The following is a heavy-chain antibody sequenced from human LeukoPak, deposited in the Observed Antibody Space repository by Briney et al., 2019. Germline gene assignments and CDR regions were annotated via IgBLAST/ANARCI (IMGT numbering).Heavy chain of an antibody. V-gene: IGHV4-59*01. J-gene: IGHJ5*02. CDR3: ARGRDGYNP. Sequence: PSETLSLTCTVSGGSIRFYYWSWIRQPPGKGLEWIGYLYYTGSTDYNPSLKSRVTISVDTSKNQFSLKLSSVTAADTAVYYCARGRDGYNPWGQGTLVTVSS. D-gene: IGHD5-24*01. CDR1: GGSIRFYY. CDR2: LYYTGST.